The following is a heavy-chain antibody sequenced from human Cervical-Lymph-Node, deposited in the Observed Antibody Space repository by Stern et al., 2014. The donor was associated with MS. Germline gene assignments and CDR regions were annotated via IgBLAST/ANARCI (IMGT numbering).Heavy chain of an antibody. CDR2: IGAGGDT. CDR3: ARDYGSGTSNGMDV. V-gene: IGHV3-13*01. J-gene: IGHJ6*02. Sequence: EVHLVESGGGFVQPGGSLRLSCVASGFTFSNFDMHWVRQPLGKGLEWVSTIGAGGDTYYPDSVKGRFTVSRENAKSSLYLQVSGLRAGDTAVYYCARDYGSGTSNGMDVWGQGTTVIVSS. D-gene: IGHD3-10*01. CDR1: GFTFSNFD.